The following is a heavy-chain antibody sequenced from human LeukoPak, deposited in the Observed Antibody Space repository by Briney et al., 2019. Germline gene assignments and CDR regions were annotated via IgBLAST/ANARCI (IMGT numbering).Heavy chain of an antibody. Sequence: PSETLSLTCTVSGGSISSSSYYWGWSRQPPGKGLGWIGSIYYSGSTYYNPSLKSRVTISVDTSKNQFSLKLSSVTAADTAVYYCNSWQWLVLQMGDYWGQGTLVTVSS. V-gene: IGHV4-39*07. CDR2: IYYSGST. CDR3: NSWQWLVLQMGDY. CDR1: GGSISSSSYY. D-gene: IGHD6-19*01. J-gene: IGHJ4*02.